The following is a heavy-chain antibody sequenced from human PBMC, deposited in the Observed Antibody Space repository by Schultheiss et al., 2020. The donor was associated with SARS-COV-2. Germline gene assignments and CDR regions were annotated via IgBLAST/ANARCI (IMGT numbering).Heavy chain of an antibody. CDR2: IDPSDSYT. CDR3: ARLGRSIAARPDAFDI. V-gene: IGHV5-10-1*01. D-gene: IGHD6-6*01. CDR1: GYSFTSYW. J-gene: IGHJ3*02. Sequence: GESLKISCKGSGYSFTSYWISWVRQMPGKGLEWMGRIDPSDSYTNYSPSFQGHVTISADKSISTAYLQWSSLKASDTAMYYCARLGRSIAARPDAFDIWGHGTMLKVSS.